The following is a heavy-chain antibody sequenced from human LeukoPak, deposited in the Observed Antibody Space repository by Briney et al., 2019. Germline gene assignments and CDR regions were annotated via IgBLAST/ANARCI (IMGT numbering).Heavy chain of an antibody. CDR3: ARRICGGDCYTAFYYHYMDV. J-gene: IGHJ6*03. V-gene: IGHV1-18*01. D-gene: IGHD2-21*02. CDR2: ISAYNGNT. CDR1: GYTFTSYG. Sequence: GASVKVSCKASGYTFTSYGISWVRQAPGQGLEWMGWISAYNGNTNYAQKLQGRVTMTTDTSTSTAYMELRSLRSDDTAVCYCARRICGGDCYTAFYYHYMDVWGKGTTVTVSS.